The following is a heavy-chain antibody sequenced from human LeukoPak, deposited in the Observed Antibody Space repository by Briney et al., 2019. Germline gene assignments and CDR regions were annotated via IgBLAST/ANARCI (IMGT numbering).Heavy chain of an antibody. CDR1: GFTVSSNY. CDR2: IYSGGTP. V-gene: IGHV3-66*01. J-gene: IGHJ2*01. Sequence: GGSLRLSCAASGFTVSSNYMNWVRQAPQKGLEWVSLIYSGGTPSYADTVKGRFTISRDNSKNTLYLQMNSLRVEDTAVYYCARGRAFDLWGRGTLVSVSS. CDR3: ARGRAFDL.